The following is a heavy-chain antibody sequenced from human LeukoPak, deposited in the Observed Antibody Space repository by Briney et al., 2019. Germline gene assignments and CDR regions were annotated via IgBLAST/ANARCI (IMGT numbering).Heavy chain of an antibody. J-gene: IGHJ4*02. CDR1: GFTFSSYA. CDR3: AKLGWQQLGFDY. D-gene: IGHD6-13*01. Sequence: GGSLRLSCAASGFTFSSYAMSWVRQAPGKGLEWVSAISGSGGSTYYADSVKGRFTIPRDNSKNTLYLQMNSLRAEDTAVYYCAKLGWQQLGFDYWGQGTLVTVSS. V-gene: IGHV3-23*01. CDR2: ISGSGGST.